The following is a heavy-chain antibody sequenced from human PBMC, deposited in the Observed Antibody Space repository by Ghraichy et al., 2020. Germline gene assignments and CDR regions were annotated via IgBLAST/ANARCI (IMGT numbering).Heavy chain of an antibody. CDR2: INHSGST. CDR3: ARVSRRYCSGGSCYSYFDY. J-gene: IGHJ4*02. V-gene: IGHV4-34*01. Sequence: SETLSLTCAVYGGSFSGYYWSWIRQPPGKGLEWIGEINHSGSTNYNPSLKSRVTISVDTSKNQFSLKLSSVTAADTAVYYCARVSRRYCSGGSCYSYFDYWGQGTLVTVSS. CDR1: GGSFSGYY. D-gene: IGHD2-15*01.